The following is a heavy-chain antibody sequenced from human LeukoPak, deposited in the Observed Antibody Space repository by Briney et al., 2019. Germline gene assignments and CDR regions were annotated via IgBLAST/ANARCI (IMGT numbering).Heavy chain of an antibody. D-gene: IGHD1-26*01. J-gene: IGHJ6*01. CDR2: ISGSGDNT. V-gene: IGHV3-23*01. CDR3: AKMKGHPLPKYYMDV. CDR1: VFTLSGFA. Sequence: WGSLRLSCAASVFTLSGFAMSCVRRTPGKGLEWVSGISGSGDNTLYADSVKGPYTTSRDNSKNTLYLEMNSLRAEDTAIYYCAKMKGHPLPKYYMDVWGQGTTVTVSS.